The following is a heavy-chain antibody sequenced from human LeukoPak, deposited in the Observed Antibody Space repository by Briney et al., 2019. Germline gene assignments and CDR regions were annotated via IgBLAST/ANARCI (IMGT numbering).Heavy chain of an antibody. Sequence: ASVKVSCKASGYTFTSYAMHWVRQAPGQRLEWMGWINAGNGNTKYSQKFQGRVTITRDTSASTAYMELSSLRSEDTAVYYCAVDFVDGIPDYFDYWGRGTLVTVSS. D-gene: IGHD5-12*01. CDR3: AVDFVDGIPDYFDY. V-gene: IGHV1-3*01. CDR2: INAGNGNT. J-gene: IGHJ4*02. CDR1: GYTFTSYA.